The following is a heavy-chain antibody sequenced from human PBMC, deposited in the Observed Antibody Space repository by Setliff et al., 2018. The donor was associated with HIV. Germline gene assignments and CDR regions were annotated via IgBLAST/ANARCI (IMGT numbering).Heavy chain of an antibody. CDR2: IYKSGSS. Sequence: SETLSLTCTVSGGSISGTYYWNWIRQPAGKGLEWVGRIYKSGSSNANPSLKSRVTMSVDTSRNQFSLTLKSVTAAGTAVYYCARADCTSTSCFFGLGGGFFDSWGRGALVTVSS. D-gene: IGHD2-2*01. J-gene: IGHJ4*02. V-gene: IGHV4-4*07. CDR3: ARADCTSTSCFFGLGGGFFDS. CDR1: GGSISGTYY.